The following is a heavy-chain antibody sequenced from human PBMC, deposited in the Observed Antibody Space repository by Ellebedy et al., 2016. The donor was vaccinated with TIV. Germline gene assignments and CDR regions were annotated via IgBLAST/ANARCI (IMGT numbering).Heavy chain of an antibody. CDR2: INPSGGST. CDR3: ARGPSYLFDY. Sequence: AASVKVSCKASGYTFTSYYMHWVRQAPGQGLEWMGIINPSGGSTSYAQKLQGRVTMTRDTSKNQFSLKLSSVTAADTAVYYCARGPSYLFDYWGQGTLVTVSS. J-gene: IGHJ4*02. CDR1: GYTFTSYY. V-gene: IGHV1-46*04.